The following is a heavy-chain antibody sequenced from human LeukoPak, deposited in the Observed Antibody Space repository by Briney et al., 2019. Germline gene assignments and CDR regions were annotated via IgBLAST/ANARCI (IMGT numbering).Heavy chain of an antibody. V-gene: IGHV1-2*02. CDR3: ARSSPPTYYHFYYYMDV. D-gene: IGHD6-13*01. CDR2: INPSSGGA. J-gene: IGHJ6*03. Sequence: ASVKVSCKASGYTFTGYYLHWVRQAPGQGLEWMGWINPSSGGAKYAQNFQGRVIITTDTSISRAYMELSSLRSDDTAVYYCARSSPPTYYHFYYYMDVWGKGSTVTVSS. CDR1: GYTFTGYY.